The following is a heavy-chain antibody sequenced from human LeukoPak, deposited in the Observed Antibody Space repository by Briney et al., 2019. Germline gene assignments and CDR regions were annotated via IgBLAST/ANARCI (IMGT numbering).Heavy chain of an antibody. CDR2: ISAYNGNT. J-gene: IGHJ4*02. CDR3: AREEELVSRGSYDY. Sequence: GASVKVSCKASGYTFTSYGISWVRQAPGQGLEWMGWISAYNGNTNYAQKLQGRVTMTTDTSTSTAYMELRSLRSVDTAVYYCAREEELVSRGSYDYWGQGTLVTVSS. V-gene: IGHV1-18*01. CDR1: GYTFTSYG. D-gene: IGHD6-13*01.